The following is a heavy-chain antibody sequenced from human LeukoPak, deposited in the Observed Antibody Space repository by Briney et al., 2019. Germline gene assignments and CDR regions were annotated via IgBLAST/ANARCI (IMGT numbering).Heavy chain of an antibody. CDR1: GFTFSSYW. CDR3: ASNDNYRFDF. D-gene: IGHD3-9*01. J-gene: IGHJ4*02. V-gene: IGHV3-7*01. Sequence: GGSLRLSCAASGFTFSSYWMSWVRQAPGKGLEWVANMREDGSEQFYVDSVKGRFIICRENTKKSLYVQMNSLRGEVTAVYYCASNDNYRFDFWGQGTLVTVSS. CDR2: MREDGSEQ.